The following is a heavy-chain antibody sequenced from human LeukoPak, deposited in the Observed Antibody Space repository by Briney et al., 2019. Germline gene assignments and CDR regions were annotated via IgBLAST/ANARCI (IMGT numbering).Heavy chain of an antibody. J-gene: IGHJ4*02. V-gene: IGHV6-1*01. D-gene: IGHD6-19*01. Sequence: SQTLSLTCAISGDSFSSKSVTWNWLRHSPSRGLEWLGRTYYRSKWFNDYALSVKSRITINPDTSKNQFSLQLNSVTPEDTSVYYCASSLSGWLDYWGQGIQVTVSS. CDR1: GDSFSSKSVT. CDR2: TYYRSKWFN. CDR3: ASSLSGWLDY.